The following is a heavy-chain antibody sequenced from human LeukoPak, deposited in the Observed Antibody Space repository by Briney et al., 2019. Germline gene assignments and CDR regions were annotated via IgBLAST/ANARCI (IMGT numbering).Heavy chain of an antibody. D-gene: IGHD3-3*01. J-gene: IGHJ3*02. CDR3: ASGANYDFWSGGSGGFDI. CDR1: GGSISSGGYY. CDR2: IYHSGST. Sequence: SETLSLTCTVSGGSISSGGYYWSWIRQPPGKGLEWIGYIYHSGSTYYNPSLKSRVTISVDRSKNQFSLKLSSVTAAETAVYYCASGANYDFWSGGSGGFDIWGQGTMVTVSS. V-gene: IGHV4-30-2*01.